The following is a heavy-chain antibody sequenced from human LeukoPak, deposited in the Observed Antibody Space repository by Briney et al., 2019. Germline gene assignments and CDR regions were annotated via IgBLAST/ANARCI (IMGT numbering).Heavy chain of an antibody. J-gene: IGHJ4*02. CDR2: IFPADSDT. D-gene: IGHD1-26*01. V-gene: IGHV5-51*01. Sequence: GESLKISCKGSGYSFSNYWIAGVRRMRGKGLEWMGIIFPADSDTRYSPSLQGQVTISVDKSINTAYLQWSSLKASDSAMYYCARPPGVGATSFDYWGQGTLVTVSS. CDR3: ARPPGVGATSFDY. CDR1: GYSFSNYW.